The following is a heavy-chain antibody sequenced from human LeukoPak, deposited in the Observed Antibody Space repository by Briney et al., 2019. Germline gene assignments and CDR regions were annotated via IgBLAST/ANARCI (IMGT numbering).Heavy chain of an antibody. Sequence: ASVKVSCKASGYTFTGYYINWVRQAPGQGLEWMGWISAYNGNTNYAQKLQGRVTMTTDTSTSTAYMELRSLRSDDTAVYYCAREDYYDAFDIWGQGTMVTVSS. V-gene: IGHV1-18*04. D-gene: IGHD3-10*01. CDR1: GYTFTGYY. CDR3: AREDYYDAFDI. CDR2: ISAYNGNT. J-gene: IGHJ3*02.